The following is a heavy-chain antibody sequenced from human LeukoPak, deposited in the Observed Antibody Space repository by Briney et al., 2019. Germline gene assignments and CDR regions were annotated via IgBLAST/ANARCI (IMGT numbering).Heavy chain of an antibody. J-gene: IGHJ6*03. CDR3: AKDGSGPRNMDV. CDR2: IRYDGSNK. CDR1: GFTFSSYG. Sequence: PGGSLRLSCAASGFTFSSYGMHWVRQAPGKGLEWVAFIRYDGSNKYYADSVKGRFTISRDNSKNTLYLQMNSLRAEDTAVYYCAKDGSGPRNMDVWGKGATVTVSS. V-gene: IGHV3-30*02. D-gene: IGHD7-27*01.